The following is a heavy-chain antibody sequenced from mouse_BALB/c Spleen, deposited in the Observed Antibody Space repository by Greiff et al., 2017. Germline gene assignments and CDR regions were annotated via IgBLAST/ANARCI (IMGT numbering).Heavy chain of an antibody. V-gene: IGHV2-9*02. CDR2: IWAGGST. D-gene: IGHD3-1*01. J-gene: IGHJ4*01. Sequence: VNLVESGPGLVAPSQSLSITCTVSGFSLTSYGVHWVRQPPGKGLEWLGVIWAGGSTNYNSALMSRLSISKDNSKSQVFLKMNSLQTDDTAMYYYARDRVYAMDYWGQGTSVTVSS. CDR3: ARDRVYAMDY. CDR1: GFSLTSYG.